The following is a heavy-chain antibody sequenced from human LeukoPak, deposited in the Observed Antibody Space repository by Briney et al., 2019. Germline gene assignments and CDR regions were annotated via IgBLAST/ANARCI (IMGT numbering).Heavy chain of an antibody. D-gene: IGHD3-3*01. Sequence: ALVKVSCKASGYTFTSYDINWVRQATGQGLEWMGWMNPNSGNTGYAQKFQGRVTITRNTSISTAYMELSSLRSEDTAVYYCARGPLSGEFLEWLWDLDYWGQGTLVTVSS. J-gene: IGHJ4*02. CDR1: GYTFTSYD. V-gene: IGHV1-8*03. CDR2: MNPNSGNT. CDR3: ARGPLSGEFLEWLWDLDY.